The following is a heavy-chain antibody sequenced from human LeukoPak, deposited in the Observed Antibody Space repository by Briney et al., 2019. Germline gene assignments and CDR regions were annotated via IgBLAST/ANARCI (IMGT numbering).Heavy chain of an antibody. V-gene: IGHV1-8*03. CDR2: MNPNSGNT. J-gene: IGHJ6*03. CDR1: GYTFTSYD. Sequence: GASVKVSCKASGYTFTSYDINWVRQATGQGLEWMGWMNPNSGNTGYAQKFQSRVTITRNTSISTAYMELSSLRSEDTAVYYCARVNSNYYYMDVWGKGTTVTVSS. D-gene: IGHD2-21*01. CDR3: ARVNSNYYYMDV.